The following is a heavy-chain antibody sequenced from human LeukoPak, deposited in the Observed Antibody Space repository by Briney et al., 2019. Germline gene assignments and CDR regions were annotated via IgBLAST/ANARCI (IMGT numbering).Heavy chain of an antibody. CDR2: ISYDGKEK. CDR1: GFTFSSDA. V-gene: IGHV3-30*04. CDR3: ARGDRGTAAGNNWFNP. J-gene: IGHJ5*02. D-gene: IGHD6-13*01. Sequence: GGSLRLSCVAYGFTFSSDAMHWVRQAPGKGLEWVAVISYDGKEKYHADSVKGRFTISRDNSKNTLYLQMNSLRVEDTAVYYCARGDRGTAAGNNWFNPWGQGTLVTVSS.